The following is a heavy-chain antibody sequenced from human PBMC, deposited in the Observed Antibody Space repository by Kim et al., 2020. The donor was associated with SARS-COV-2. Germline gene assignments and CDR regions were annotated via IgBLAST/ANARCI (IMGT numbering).Heavy chain of an antibody. J-gene: IGHJ4*02. D-gene: IGHD4-4*01. CDR2: I. CDR3: ARGPNYSPFDY. V-gene: IGHV3-48*03. Sequence: IYYADSVRSRFTISRENDKNSLFLQMNSLRAEDTAVYYCARGPNYSPFDYWGQGTLVTVSS.